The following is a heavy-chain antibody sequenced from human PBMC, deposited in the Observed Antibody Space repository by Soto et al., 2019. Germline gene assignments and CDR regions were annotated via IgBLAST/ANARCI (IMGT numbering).Heavy chain of an antibody. V-gene: IGHV1-8*01. CDR3: ARDNTYYYDSSGYLDAFAI. Sequence: GASVKVSCKASGFTFLTYDFSWVRQAAGQGLEWMGWMNPNNGNASFAQKFRGRVNITGDTSTSTAYMELSSLRSEDTAVYYCARDNTYYYDSSGYLDAFAISGQGTRVIVS. J-gene: IGHJ3*02. D-gene: IGHD3-22*01. CDR1: GFTFLTYD. CDR2: MNPNNGNA.